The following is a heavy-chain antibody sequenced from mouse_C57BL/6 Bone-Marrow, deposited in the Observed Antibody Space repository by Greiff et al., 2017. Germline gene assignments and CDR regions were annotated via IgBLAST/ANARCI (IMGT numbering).Heavy chain of an antibody. V-gene: IGHV5-4*01. D-gene: IGHD1-1*01. CDR3: ARYYYGSSRWYFDV. CDR1: GFTFSSYA. CDR2: ISDGGSYP. J-gene: IGHJ1*03. Sequence: EVQLQESGGCLVKPGGSLQLSCAASGFTFSSYAMSLVRQTPEKRLAWVATISDGGSYPYYPYNVKGRFPISRDNAKNNLYLQMSHLKSEDTAMYYCARYYYGSSRWYFDVWGTGNTVTVFS.